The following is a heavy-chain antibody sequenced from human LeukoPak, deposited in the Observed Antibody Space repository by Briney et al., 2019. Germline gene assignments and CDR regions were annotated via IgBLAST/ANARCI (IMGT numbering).Heavy chain of an antibody. J-gene: IGHJ6*03. Sequence: ASVKVSCKASGYTFTSYDINWVRQATGQGLEWMGWMNPNSGNTGYAQKFQGRVTMTRNTSISTAYMELSSLRSEDTAVYYCARLPLTGPDGRYYYYYYMDGWGKGTTVTVSS. CDR2: MNPNSGNT. V-gene: IGHV1-8*01. CDR3: ARLPLTGPDGRYYYYYYMDG. CDR1: GYTFTSYD.